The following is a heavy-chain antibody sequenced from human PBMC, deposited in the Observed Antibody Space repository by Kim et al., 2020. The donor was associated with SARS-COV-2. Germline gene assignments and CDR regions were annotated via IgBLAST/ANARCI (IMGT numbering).Heavy chain of an antibody. J-gene: IGHJ3*02. CDR1: GRTFSSYA. D-gene: IGHD4-17*01. Sequence: SVKVSCKASGRTFSSYAISWVRQAPGQGLEWMGRIIPILGIANYAQKFQGRVTITADKSTSTAYMELSSLRSEETAVYYCARGHDYADAFDIWGQGTMVTVSS. V-gene: IGHV1-69*10. CDR2: IIPILGIA. CDR3: ARGHDYADAFDI.